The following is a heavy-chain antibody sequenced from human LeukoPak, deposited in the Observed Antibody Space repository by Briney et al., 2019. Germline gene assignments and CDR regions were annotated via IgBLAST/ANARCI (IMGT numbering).Heavy chain of an antibody. J-gene: IGHJ4*02. D-gene: IGHD3-22*01. Sequence: PSETLSLTCTVSGGSISSGGYYWSWIRQHPGKGLEWIGYIYYSGSTYYNLSLKSRVTISVDTSKNQFSLKLSSVTAADTAVYYCAREARSGYHGYFDYWGQGTLVTVSS. CDR2: IYYSGST. V-gene: IGHV4-31*03. CDR3: AREARSGYHGYFDY. CDR1: GGSISSGGYY.